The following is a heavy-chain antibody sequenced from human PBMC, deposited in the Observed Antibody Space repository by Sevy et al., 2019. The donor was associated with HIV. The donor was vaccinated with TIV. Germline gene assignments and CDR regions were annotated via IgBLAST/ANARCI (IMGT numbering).Heavy chain of an antibody. V-gene: IGHV3-23*01. Sequence: GGSLRLSCAVSGFSFDSYGLTWVRQAPGKGLEWVSGISGSGTRTYYADSVKGRFSISRDNSKNRLYLQMNSLRSEDTAIYYCAKGGGGHYDPDEIGYYFYNYNMDVWGKGTTVTVSS. CDR2: ISGSGTRT. J-gene: IGHJ6*03. CDR1: GFSFDSYG. CDR3: AKGGGGHYDPDEIGYYFYNYNMDV. D-gene: IGHD3-22*01.